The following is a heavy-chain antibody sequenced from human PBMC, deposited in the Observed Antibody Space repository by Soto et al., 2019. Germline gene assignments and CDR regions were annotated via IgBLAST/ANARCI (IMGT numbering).Heavy chain of an antibody. J-gene: IGHJ6*02. CDR3: AKSTGGTANGMGV. D-gene: IGHD2-8*02. V-gene: IGHV3-9*01. CDR2: ISWNSGTI. Sequence: EVQVVESGGGLVQPGRSLRLSCAASGFSFDDYAMHWVRQAPGKGLEWVSGISWNSGTIGYADSVKGRFTISRDNAKNSLYLQRNSLRAEETALYYCAKSTGGTANGMGVWGQGTTVTVSS. CDR1: GFSFDDYA.